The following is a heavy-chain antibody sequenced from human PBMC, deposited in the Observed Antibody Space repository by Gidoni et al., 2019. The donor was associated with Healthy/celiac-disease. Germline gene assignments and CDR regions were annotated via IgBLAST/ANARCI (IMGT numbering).Heavy chain of an antibody. CDR2: IIPIFGTA. D-gene: IGHD3-22*01. Sequence: PGQGLEWMGGIIPIFGTANYAQKFQGRVTITADESTSTAYMELSSLRSEDTAVYYCARVEITMIVVNPGYYYYGMDVWGQGTTVTVSS. CDR3: ARVEITMIVVNPGYYYYGMDV. J-gene: IGHJ6*02. V-gene: IGHV1-69*01.